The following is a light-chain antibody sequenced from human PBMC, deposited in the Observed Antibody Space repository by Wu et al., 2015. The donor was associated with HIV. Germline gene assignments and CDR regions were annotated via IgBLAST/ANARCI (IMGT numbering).Light chain of an antibody. CDR1: QSVSSRY. Sequence: EVVLTQSPATLSLSPGERATLSCRASQSVSSRYLAWYQQKPGQAPRLLISGASTRASGIPDRFSGSGSGTEFTLTISRLEPEDFAVYYCQQYGSSLTWTFGQGRRWKS. CDR2: GAS. J-gene: IGKJ1*01. V-gene: IGKV3-20*01. CDR3: QQYGSSLTWT.